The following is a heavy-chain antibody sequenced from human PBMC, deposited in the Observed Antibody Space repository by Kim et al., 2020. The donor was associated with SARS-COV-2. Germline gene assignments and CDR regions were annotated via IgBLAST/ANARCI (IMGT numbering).Heavy chain of an antibody. J-gene: IGHJ6*02. CDR2: IIPIFGTA. D-gene: IGHD3-16*01. CDR3: ARDGISPYYDYVWGTHQPPIETYGMDV. Sequence: SVKVSCKASGGTFSSYAISWVRQAPGQGLEWMGGIIPIFGTANYAQKFQGRVTITADESTSTAYMELSSLRSEDTAVYYCARDGISPYYDYVWGTHQPPIETYGMDVWGQGTTVTVSS. V-gene: IGHV1-69*13. CDR1: GGTFSSYA.